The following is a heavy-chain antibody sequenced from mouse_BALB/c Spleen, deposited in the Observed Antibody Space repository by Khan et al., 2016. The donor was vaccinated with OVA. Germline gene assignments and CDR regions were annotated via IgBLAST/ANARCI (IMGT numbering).Heavy chain of an antibody. CDR3: ARMARTIN. CDR2: INSNGGST. CDR1: GFTFSSYG. J-gene: IGHJ2*01. Sequence: VQLKESGGGLVQPGGSLKLSCAVSGFTFSSYGMSWVRQTPDKKMELVATINSNGGSTYYQPCVKGRFTISRDNAKNTLYLQMSSLKSGDTAMYYCARMARTINWGQGTTLTVSS. V-gene: IGHV5-6-3*01. D-gene: IGHD1-2*01.